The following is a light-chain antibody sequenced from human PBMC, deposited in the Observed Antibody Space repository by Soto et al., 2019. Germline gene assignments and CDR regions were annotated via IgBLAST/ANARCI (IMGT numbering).Light chain of an antibody. CDR2: AAF. V-gene: IGKV1-12*01. CDR3: QQADSFPIT. CDR1: EDINSR. Sequence: DIQMTQSPSSVSASVGDRVTISCRASEDINSRLAWYQQKPGNAPKLLIYAAFILQSGVPPRFSGHGSGTDFPVSISRLQPEDFATYYCQQADSFPITFGQGTRWRL. J-gene: IGKJ5*01.